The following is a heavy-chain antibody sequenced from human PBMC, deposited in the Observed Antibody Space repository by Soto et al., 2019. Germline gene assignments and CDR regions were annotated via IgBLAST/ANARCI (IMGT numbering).Heavy chain of an antibody. J-gene: IGHJ6*02. CDR1: GGTFSSYA. Sequence: QVQLVQSGAEVKKPGSSVKVSCKASGGTFSSYAISWVRQAPGQGLEWMGGIIPIFGTANYAQKFQGRVTITADESTSTAYMELSSLRSEYTAVYCCARDRGSRRDYYYYYGMDVWGQGTTVTASS. V-gene: IGHV1-69*01. CDR3: ARDRGSRRDYYYYYGMDV. D-gene: IGHD3-10*01. CDR2: IIPIFGTA.